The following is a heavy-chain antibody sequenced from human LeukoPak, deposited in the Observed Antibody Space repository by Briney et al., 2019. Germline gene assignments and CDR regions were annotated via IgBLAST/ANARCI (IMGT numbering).Heavy chain of an antibody. CDR2: ISYDGSNK. Sequence: GGSLRLSCAASGFTFSSYAMHWVRQAPGKGLEWVAVISYDGSNKYYADSVKGRFTISRDNSKNTLYLQMNSLRAEDTAVYYCARASGSFDYWSQGTLVSVSS. J-gene: IGHJ4*02. V-gene: IGHV3-30-3*01. CDR3: ARASGSFDY. D-gene: IGHD1-26*01. CDR1: GFTFSSYA.